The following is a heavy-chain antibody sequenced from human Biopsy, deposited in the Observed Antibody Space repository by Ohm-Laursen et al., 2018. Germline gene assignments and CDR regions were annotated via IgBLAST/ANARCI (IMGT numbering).Heavy chain of an antibody. CDR1: ADSFIGYD. CDR3: ARDRHHAAGSYAGMDV. J-gene: IGHJ6*02. Sequence: SVKVSCKAPADSFIGYDMHWGRRAPRLRHWRIGGISGYNGNTNYPQSLQGRVTLTTDASSSTAYMELRGLRSDDTAVYYCARDRHHAAGSYAGMDVWGQGTTVTVSS. V-gene: IGHV1-18*01. CDR2: ISGYNGNT. D-gene: IGHD3-10*01.